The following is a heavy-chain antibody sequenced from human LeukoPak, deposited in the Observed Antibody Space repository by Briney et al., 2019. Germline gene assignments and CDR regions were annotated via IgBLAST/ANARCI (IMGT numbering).Heavy chain of an antibody. J-gene: IGHJ4*02. CDR3: ARGGWLQFFDY. D-gene: IGHD5-24*01. CDR2: ISGSGGST. V-gene: IGHV3-23*01. CDR1: GFTFSSYA. Sequence: GGSLRLSCAASGFTFSSYAMSWVRQAPGKGLEWVSAISGSGGSTYYADSVKGRFTISRDNSKNTLYQQMNSLRAEDTAVYYCARGGWLQFFDYWGQGTLVTVSS.